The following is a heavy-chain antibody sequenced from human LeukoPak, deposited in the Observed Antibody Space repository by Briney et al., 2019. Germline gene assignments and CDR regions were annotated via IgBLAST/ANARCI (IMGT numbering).Heavy chain of an antibody. D-gene: IGHD6-13*01. J-gene: IGHJ6*03. CDR2: IYYSGST. CDR1: GGSISNSDYS. V-gene: IGHV4-39*07. CDR3: ARAYSSSFYYYYYMDV. Sequence: PSETLSLTCTVSGGSISNSDYSWGWIRQPPGKGLECIGTIYYSGSTYYKSSLKSRVTISVDTSKNQFSLKLSSVTAADTAVYYCARAYSSSFYYYYYMDVWGKGTTVTVSS.